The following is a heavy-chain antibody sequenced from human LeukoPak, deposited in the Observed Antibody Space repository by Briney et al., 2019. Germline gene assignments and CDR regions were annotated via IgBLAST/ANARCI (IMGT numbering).Heavy chain of an antibody. Sequence: RASVKVSCKASGYTFTSYGISWVRQAPGQGLEWMGWISAYNGNINYAQKLQGRVTMTTDTSTSTAYMELRSLRSDDTAVYYCAREGYSSGSPPYGMDVWGQGTTVTVSS. J-gene: IGHJ6*02. D-gene: IGHD6-19*01. CDR1: GYTFTSYG. CDR3: AREGYSSGSPPYGMDV. CDR2: ISAYNGNI. V-gene: IGHV1-18*01.